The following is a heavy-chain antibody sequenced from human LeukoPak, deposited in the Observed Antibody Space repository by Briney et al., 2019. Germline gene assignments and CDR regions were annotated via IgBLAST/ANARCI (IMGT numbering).Heavy chain of an antibody. J-gene: IGHJ5*02. CDR3: AKVVSGWFDP. D-gene: IGHD6-19*01. CDR2: INHSGST. CDR1: GGSFSGYY. Sequence: SETLSLTCAVYGGSFSGYYWSWIRQPPGKGLEWIGEINHSGSTNYNPSLKSRVTISVDTSKNQFSLKLSSVTAADTAVYYCAKVVSGWFDPWGQGTLVTVSS. V-gene: IGHV4-34*01.